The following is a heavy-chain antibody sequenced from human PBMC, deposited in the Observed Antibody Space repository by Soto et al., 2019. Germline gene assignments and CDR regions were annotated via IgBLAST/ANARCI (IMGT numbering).Heavy chain of an antibody. CDR1: GFTFSSYG. D-gene: IGHD3-3*01. Sequence: GGSLRLPCAVSGFTFSSYGMHWVRQAQGKGLEWVAVISYDGSNKYYADSVKGRFTISRDNSKNTLYLQMNSLRAEDTAVYYCAKDVLRFLEWLAFYGMDVWGQGTTVTVSS. CDR3: AKDVLRFLEWLAFYGMDV. V-gene: IGHV3-30*18. J-gene: IGHJ6*02. CDR2: ISYDGSNK.